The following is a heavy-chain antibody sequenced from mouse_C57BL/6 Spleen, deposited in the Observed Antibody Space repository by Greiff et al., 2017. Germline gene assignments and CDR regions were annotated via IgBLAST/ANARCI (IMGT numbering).Heavy chain of an antibody. J-gene: IGHJ2*01. Sequence: QVQLQQPGAELVKPGASVKLSCKASGYTFTSYWMHWVKQRPGQGLEWIGMIHPNSGSTNYNEKFKSKATLTVDKSSSTAYMQLSSLTSEDSAVYCCATRAVVAGFDYWGQGTTLTVSS. CDR2: IHPNSGST. D-gene: IGHD1-1*01. V-gene: IGHV1-64*01. CDR1: GYTFTSYW. CDR3: ATRAVVAGFDY.